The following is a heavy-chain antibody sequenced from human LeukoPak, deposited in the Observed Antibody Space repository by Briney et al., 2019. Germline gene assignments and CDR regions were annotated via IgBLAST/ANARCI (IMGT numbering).Heavy chain of an antibody. J-gene: IGHJ4*02. D-gene: IGHD2-15*01. CDR1: GFTFSSYS. V-gene: IGHV3-21*01. CDR3: ARFRTADSSFDY. Sequence: GGSLRLSCAASGFTFSSYSMNWVRHAPGKGLEGVSSISSSSSYIYYADSVKGRFTISRDNAKNSLYLQMNSLRAEDTAVYYCARFRTADSSFDYWGQGTLVTVSS. CDR2: ISSSSSYI.